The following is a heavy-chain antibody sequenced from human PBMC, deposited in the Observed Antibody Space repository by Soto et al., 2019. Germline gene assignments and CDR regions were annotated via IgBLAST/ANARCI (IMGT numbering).Heavy chain of an antibody. Sequence: GGSLRLSCAASGFTFSSYAMNWVRQAPGKGLEWVSAISGSGGSTYYADSVKGRFTISRDNSKNTLYLQMNSLRAEDTAVYYCAKIYSGSYIFDYWGQGTLVTVSS. CDR3: AKIYSGSYIFDY. D-gene: IGHD1-26*01. V-gene: IGHV3-23*01. CDR1: GFTFSSYA. J-gene: IGHJ4*02. CDR2: ISGSGGST.